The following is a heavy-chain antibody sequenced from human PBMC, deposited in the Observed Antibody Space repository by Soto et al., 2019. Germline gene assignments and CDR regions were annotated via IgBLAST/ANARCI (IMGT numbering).Heavy chain of an antibody. CDR3: ARVKQIRGYDGILDY. CDR1: GFTFSSYG. CDR2: IWYDGSNK. V-gene: IGHV3-33*01. D-gene: IGHD5-12*01. J-gene: IGHJ4*02. Sequence: GGSLRLSCAASGFTFSSYGMHWVRQAPGKGLEWVAVIWYDGSNKYYADSVKGRFTISRDNSKNTLYLQMNSLRAEDTAVYYCARVKQIRGYDGILDYWGQGTLVTVSS.